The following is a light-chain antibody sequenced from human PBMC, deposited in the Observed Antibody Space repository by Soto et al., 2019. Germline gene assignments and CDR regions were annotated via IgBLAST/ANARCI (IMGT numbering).Light chain of an antibody. V-gene: IGKV3D-20*01. Sequence: EIVLTQSPATLSLSPGERATLSCGASQSVGSSYLAWYQQKPGLAPRLLIYAASSRATGITDRFSGSGSGTDFTVTISRLEPEDFAVYYCQQYGSSPQTFGQGTKLAIK. CDR1: QSVGSSY. CDR2: AAS. CDR3: QQYGSSPQT. J-gene: IGKJ2*01.